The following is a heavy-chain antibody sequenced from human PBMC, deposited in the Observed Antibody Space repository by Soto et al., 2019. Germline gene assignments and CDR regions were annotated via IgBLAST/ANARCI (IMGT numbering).Heavy chain of an antibody. J-gene: IGHJ6*02. CDR3: AMRKGFEVYYYYGMYV. CDR2: INHSGST. Sequence: PSETLSLTCAVYGGSFSGYYWSWIRQPPGKGLEWIGEINHSGSTNYNPSLKSRVTISVDTSKNQFSLKLSSVTAADTAVYYCAMRKGFEVYYYYGMYVWGQGTTVTVSS. CDR1: GGSFSGYY. V-gene: IGHV4-34*01.